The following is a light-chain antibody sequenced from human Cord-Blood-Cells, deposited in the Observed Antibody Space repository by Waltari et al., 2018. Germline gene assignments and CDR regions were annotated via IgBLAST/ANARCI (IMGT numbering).Light chain of an antibody. CDR3: QQYNNWPPFT. Sequence: EIVMTQSPATLSVSPGVRAPLSCRASQSVSSNLAWYQQKPGQAPRLLIYGASTRATGIPARFSGSGSGTEFTLTISSLQSEDFAVYYCQQYNNWPPFTFGPGTKVDIK. CDR1: QSVSSN. V-gene: IGKV3D-15*01. J-gene: IGKJ3*01. CDR2: GAS.